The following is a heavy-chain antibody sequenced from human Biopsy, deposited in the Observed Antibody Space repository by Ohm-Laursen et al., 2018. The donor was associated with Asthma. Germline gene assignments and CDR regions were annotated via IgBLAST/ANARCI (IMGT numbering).Heavy chain of an antibody. J-gene: IGHJ4*02. CDR2: MYHSGSP. CDR3: VRHQYSSSWSTFDY. Sequence: SQTLSLTCFVSGGSITSSSYYWGWIRQPPGKGMEWIGSMYHSGSPYYHPSLKSRATISVDTSKNQLSLKMSSVTAADTAVYFCVRHQYSSSWSTFDYWGQGALVTVSS. CDR1: GGSITSSSYY. V-gene: IGHV4-39*01. D-gene: IGHD3-22*01.